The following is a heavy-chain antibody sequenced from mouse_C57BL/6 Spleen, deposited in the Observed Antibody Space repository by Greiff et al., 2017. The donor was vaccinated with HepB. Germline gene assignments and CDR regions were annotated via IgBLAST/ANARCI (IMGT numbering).Heavy chain of an antibody. CDR2: IYPGDGDT. CDR1: GYAFSSSW. V-gene: IGHV1-82*01. CDR3: GRRGQEGLDGYFEY. J-gene: IGHJ2*01. D-gene: IGHD3-3*01. Sequence: VQLPQSGPELVKPGASVKISCKASGYAFSSSWMNWVKQRPGKGLEWIGRIYPGDGDTNYNGKFKCKATLTADKSSSTAYMQLSSLTSEDSAVYYWGRRGQEGLDGYFEYWGQGTTRTVSS.